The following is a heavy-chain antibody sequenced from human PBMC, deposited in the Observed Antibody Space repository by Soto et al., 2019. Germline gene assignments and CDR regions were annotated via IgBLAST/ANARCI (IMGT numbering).Heavy chain of an antibody. CDR1: GFTFSSYA. CDR3: ARGADSSGYNAPCPFDY. J-gene: IGHJ4*01. V-gene: IGHV3-30-3*01. CDR2: ISYDGSNK. D-gene: IGHD3-22*01. Sequence: HPGGSLRLSCAASGFTFSSYAMHWVRQAPGKGLEWVAVISYDGSNKYYADSVKGRFTISRDNSKNTLYLQMNSLRAEDTAVYYCARGADSSGYNAPCPFDYWGHGTLVTVS.